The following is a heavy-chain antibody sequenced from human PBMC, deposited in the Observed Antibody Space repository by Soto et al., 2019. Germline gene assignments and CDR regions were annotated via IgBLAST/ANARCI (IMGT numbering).Heavy chain of an antibody. J-gene: IGHJ6*02. CDR2: ITHGGST. D-gene: IGHD3-3*01. Sequence: PSYTLSLTCGVYGGSFSAYSWTWLRQYPGKGLEWIGEITHGGSTDYNPALKSRLVMSVDTSKNQFSLRVTSVTAADAAVYFCARARFDSWSHIYYGLDVWGQGTTVTVSS. CDR3: ARARFDSWSHIYYGLDV. V-gene: IGHV4-34*01. CDR1: GGSFSAYS.